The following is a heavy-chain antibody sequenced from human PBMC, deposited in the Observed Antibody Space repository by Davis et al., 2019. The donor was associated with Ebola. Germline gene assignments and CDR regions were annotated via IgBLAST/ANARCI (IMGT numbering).Heavy chain of an antibody. V-gene: IGHV4-39*07. Sequence: PSETLSLTCTVSGGSISSSSYYWGWIRQPPGKGLEWIGSIYYSGSTYYNPSLKSRVTISVDRSKNQFSLRLSSVTAADTAVYYCARGARGYCSGGSCYRDAFDIWGQGTMVTVSS. CDR2: IYYSGST. CDR1: GGSISSSSYY. J-gene: IGHJ3*02. CDR3: ARGARGYCSGGSCYRDAFDI. D-gene: IGHD2-15*01.